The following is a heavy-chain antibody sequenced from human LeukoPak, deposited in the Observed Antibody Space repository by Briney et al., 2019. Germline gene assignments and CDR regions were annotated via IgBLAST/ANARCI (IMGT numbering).Heavy chain of an antibody. V-gene: IGHV3-48*02. Sequence: GGSLRLSCAASGFTFSFSTMNWVRQAPGKGLEWVSFISGGTSTIYYADSVKGRFTISRDNAKNSLYLQMNGLRDEDTAVYYCATNSNYAFDIWGQGTMVTVSS. J-gene: IGHJ3*02. CDR3: ATNSNYAFDI. D-gene: IGHD2-8*01. CDR2: ISGGTSTI. CDR1: GFTFSFST.